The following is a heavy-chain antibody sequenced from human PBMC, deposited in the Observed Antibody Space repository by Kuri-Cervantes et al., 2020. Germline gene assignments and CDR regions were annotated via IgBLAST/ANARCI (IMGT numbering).Heavy chain of an antibody. CDR2: ISGSGGST. Sequence: GESLKISCAASGFTFSSYSMNWVRQAPGKGLEWVSAISGSGGSTYYADSVKGRFTISRDNSKNTLYLQMNSLRAEDTAVYYCAKSSRQWLRAFDIWGQGTMVTVSS. D-gene: IGHD6-19*01. V-gene: IGHV3-23*01. J-gene: IGHJ3*02. CDR3: AKSSRQWLRAFDI. CDR1: GFTFSSYS.